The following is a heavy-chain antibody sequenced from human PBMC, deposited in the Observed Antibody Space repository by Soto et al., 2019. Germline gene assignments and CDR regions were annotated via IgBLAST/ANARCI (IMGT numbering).Heavy chain of an antibody. Sequence: EVQLVESGGGLVQPGGSLRLSCAASGFTFNGYWMHWVRQAPGKGLVWVSRINTDGSSTNYADSVKGRFTISRDNAKNTLLLQMNSLRAEDTAVYYCAGLGSSGYVRTWGQGTLVTVSS. D-gene: IGHD5-12*01. CDR1: GFTFNGYW. V-gene: IGHV3-74*01. J-gene: IGHJ5*02. CDR3: AGLGSSGYVRT. CDR2: INTDGSST.